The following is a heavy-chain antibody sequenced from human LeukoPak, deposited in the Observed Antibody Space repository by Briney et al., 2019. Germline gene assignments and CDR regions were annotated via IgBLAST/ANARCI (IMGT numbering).Heavy chain of an antibody. J-gene: IGHJ6*03. D-gene: IGHD2-2*01. V-gene: IGHV4-38-2*02. CDR3: ARSHIVVVPAGRGSRYFYMDV. CDR2: IYHSGST. Sequence: PSETLSLTCTVSGYSMRSGYYWGRIRLAPGKGLEWIGSIYHSGSTYYNLSLRRRVIMSVDTSKNQFSLKVNSVTAADTAIYYCARSHIVVVPAGRGSRYFYMDVWGRGTTVAVSS. CDR1: GYSMRSGYY.